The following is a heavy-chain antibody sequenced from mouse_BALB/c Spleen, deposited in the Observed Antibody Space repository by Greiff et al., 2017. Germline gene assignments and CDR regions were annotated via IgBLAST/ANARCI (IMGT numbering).Heavy chain of an antibody. CDR1: GYAFTNYL. D-gene: IGHD1-1*01. CDR2: INPGSGGT. CDR3: ARDYGSSFFAY. Sequence: QVQLQQSGAELVRPGTSVKVSCKASGYAFTNYLIEWVKQRPGQGLEWIGVINPGSGGTNYNEKFKGKATLTADKSSSIAYMQLSSLTSDDSAVYFCARDYGSSFFAYWGQGTLVTVSA. J-gene: IGHJ3*01. V-gene: IGHV1-54*01.